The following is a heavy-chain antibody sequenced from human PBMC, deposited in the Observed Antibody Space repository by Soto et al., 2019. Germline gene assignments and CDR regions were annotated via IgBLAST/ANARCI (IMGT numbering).Heavy chain of an antibody. J-gene: IGHJ5*02. CDR2: VDPNGGGS. V-gene: IGHV1-2*04. CDR3: ARGVVSPYNWFDP. CDR1: GYSFTDYK. Sequence: ASVKVSCKTSGYSFTDYKLHWVRQAPGQGLEWMGWVDPNGGGSNSAQKFQGSVTMTTDTSTSTAYMELRSLRSDDTAVYYCARGVVSPYNWFDPWGQGTLVTVSS.